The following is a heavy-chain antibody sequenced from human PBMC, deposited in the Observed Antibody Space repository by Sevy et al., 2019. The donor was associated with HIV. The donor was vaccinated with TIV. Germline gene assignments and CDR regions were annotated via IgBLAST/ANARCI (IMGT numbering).Heavy chain of an antibody. CDR2: IYPGDSDT. Sequence: GESLKISCKVSGYSFTNYWIGWVRQMPGKGLEWMGIIYPGDSDTIYSPTFQGQVTISADKSINTAYVQWSGLKASDTAMYYCARGLSGLMPPLGGWFDPWGQGTLVTVSP. J-gene: IGHJ5*02. V-gene: IGHV5-51*01. CDR1: GYSFTNYW. CDR3: ARGLSGLMPPLGGWFDP. D-gene: IGHD2-8*01.